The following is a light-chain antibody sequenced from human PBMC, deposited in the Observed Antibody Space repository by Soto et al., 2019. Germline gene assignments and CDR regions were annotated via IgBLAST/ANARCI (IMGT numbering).Light chain of an antibody. CDR1: QTVSNNY. CDR3: QQRSNGPPIT. V-gene: IGKV3D-20*02. J-gene: IGKJ5*01. Sequence: EIVLTQSPGTLSLSPGDRATLSCRASQTVSNNYLAWCQQKPGQAPRVIMYGASRRATGIPDRFSGGGSGTDFTLTISRLEPEDFAVYYCQQRSNGPPITFGQGTRLEIK. CDR2: GAS.